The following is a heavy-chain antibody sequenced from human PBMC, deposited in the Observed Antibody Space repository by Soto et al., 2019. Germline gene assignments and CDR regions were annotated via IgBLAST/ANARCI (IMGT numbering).Heavy chain of an antibody. CDR2: IYYSGST. J-gene: IGHJ4*02. CDR3: AREPLT. CDR1: GGSISSGGYY. Sequence: QVQLQESGPGLVKPSQTLSLTCTVSGGSISSGGYYWCWIRQHPGKGLEWIGYIYYSGSTYYKPTLKRRDTISADTSKNQCPLKLSSVTAADAAVYYCAREPLTWCQGTLVTVSS. V-gene: IGHV4-31*03.